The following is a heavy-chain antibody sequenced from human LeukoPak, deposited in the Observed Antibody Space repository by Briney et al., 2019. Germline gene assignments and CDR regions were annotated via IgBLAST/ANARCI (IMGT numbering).Heavy chain of an antibody. Sequence: GGPLRLSCVASGFTFSSYAMNWVRQAPGKGLEWVSVISNDGSTNYADAVKGRFTISRDNSKNTLYLQINSLRAEDTAVYYCAKDSSITNYYYGMDVWGRGTTVTVSS. D-gene: IGHD3-3*02. V-gene: IGHV3-23*01. CDR1: GFTFSSYA. CDR3: AKDSSITNYYYGMDV. CDR2: ISNDGST. J-gene: IGHJ6*02.